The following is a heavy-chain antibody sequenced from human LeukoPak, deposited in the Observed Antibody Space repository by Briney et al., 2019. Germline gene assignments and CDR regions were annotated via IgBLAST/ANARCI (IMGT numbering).Heavy chain of an antibody. CDR2: INHSGST. Sequence: SETLSLTCAVYGGSFSGYYWSWIRQPPGEGLEWIGEINHSGSTNYNPSLKSRVTISVDTSKNQFSLKLSSVTAADTAVYYCARGKGVVVPAAIRYYYYGMDVWGKGTTVTVSS. D-gene: IGHD2-2*02. V-gene: IGHV4-34*01. J-gene: IGHJ6*04. CDR1: GGSFSGYY. CDR3: ARGKGVVVPAAIRYYYYGMDV.